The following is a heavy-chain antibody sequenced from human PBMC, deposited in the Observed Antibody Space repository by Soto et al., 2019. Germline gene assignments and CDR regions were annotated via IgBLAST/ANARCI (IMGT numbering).Heavy chain of an antibody. J-gene: IGHJ4*02. D-gene: IGHD3-16*01. Sequence: SLRLSCAVSGFTFSSYSMNWVRQAPGKGLEWVSYIGTSSSTIYYGDSVKGRFTISRDNAKNSLYLQMNSLRAEDTAVYYCARDDHYAFDYWGQGTPVTVSS. V-gene: IGHV3-48*01. CDR2: IGTSSSTI. CDR3: ARDDHYAFDY. CDR1: GFTFSSYS.